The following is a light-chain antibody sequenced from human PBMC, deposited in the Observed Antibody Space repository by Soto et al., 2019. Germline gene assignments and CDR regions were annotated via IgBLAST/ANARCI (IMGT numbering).Light chain of an antibody. J-gene: IGKJ4*01. CDR1: QSFSSN. CDR3: QQRNNWPPVT. V-gene: IGKV3D-15*01. CDR2: SAS. Sequence: EIVMTQSPATLSVSPGERATLSCRASQSFSSNLAWYQQKPGQAPRLLIYSASTRATGIPARFSGSGSGTDFTLTISSLEPEDFAVYYCQQRNNWPPVTFGGGTKVDIK.